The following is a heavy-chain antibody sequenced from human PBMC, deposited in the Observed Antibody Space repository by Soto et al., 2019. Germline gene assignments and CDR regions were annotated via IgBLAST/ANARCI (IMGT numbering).Heavy chain of an antibody. CDR1: GGSISSGDYY. D-gene: IGHD5-18*01. Sequence: SETLSLTCTVSGGSISSGDYYWSWIRQPPGKGLEWIGYIYYSGSTYYNPSLKSRVTISVDTSKNQFSLKLSSVTAADTAVYYCASNSYGYIFYDRWGQGTLVTVSS. V-gene: IGHV4-30-4*01. CDR3: ASNSYGYIFYDR. CDR2: IYYSGST. J-gene: IGHJ5*02.